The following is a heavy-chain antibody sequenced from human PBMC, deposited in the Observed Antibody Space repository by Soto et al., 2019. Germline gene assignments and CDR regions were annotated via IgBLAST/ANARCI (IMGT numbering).Heavy chain of an antibody. J-gene: IGHJ4*02. CDR1: GGSISGYY. D-gene: IGHD4-4*01. V-gene: IGHV4-59*08. CDR3: ARHSNEYRKSLAN. Sequence: QLQLQESGPGLVKPSETLSLTCPVSGGSISGYYWSWIRQPPGKGLEWIAFIHYTGSSHSNPSLKNRGSISVETAKNQLSLTLNSVPAADTAVYYCARHSNEYRKSLANWGQGTLVTVS. CDR2: IHYTGSS.